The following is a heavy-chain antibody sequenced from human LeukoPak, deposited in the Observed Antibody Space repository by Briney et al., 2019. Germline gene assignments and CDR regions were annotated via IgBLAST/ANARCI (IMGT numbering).Heavy chain of an antibody. Sequence: SVKVSCKASGGTFSSYAISWVRQAPGQGLEWMGGIIPIFGTANYAQKFQGRVTITADESTSTAYMELSSLRSEDTAVYYCARGPRITMVRGVIGGYYYMDVWGKGTTVTISS. CDR1: GGTFSSYA. CDR3: ARGPRITMVRGVIGGYYYMDV. D-gene: IGHD3-10*01. V-gene: IGHV1-69*13. CDR2: IIPIFGTA. J-gene: IGHJ6*03.